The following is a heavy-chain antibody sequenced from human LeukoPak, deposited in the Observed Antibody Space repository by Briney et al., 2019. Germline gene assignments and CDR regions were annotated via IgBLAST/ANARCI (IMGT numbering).Heavy chain of an antibody. CDR2: ISYDGSNK. CDR3: AKSYRIPIHRPRNEDTAKEGDAFDI. CDR1: GVTFSSYG. Sequence: PGGSLRLSCVASGVTFSSYGMHWVRQAPGKGLEWVAVISYDGSNKYYADSVKGRFTISRDNSKNTLYLQMNSLRAEDTAVYYCAKSYRIPIHRPRNEDTAKEGDAFDIWGQGTMVTVSS. V-gene: IGHV3-30*18. J-gene: IGHJ3*02. D-gene: IGHD5-18*01.